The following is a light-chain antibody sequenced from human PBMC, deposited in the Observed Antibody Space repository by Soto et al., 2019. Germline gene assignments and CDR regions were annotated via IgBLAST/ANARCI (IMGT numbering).Light chain of an antibody. J-gene: IGKJ3*01. CDR1: QNITNS. V-gene: IGKV1-39*01. CDR2: SAS. CDR3: QQSYSTPFT. Sequence: DIPMTQSPSSLSASVGDRVTITCRASQNITNSLSWYQHKPGKAPQLLIYSASSLQSGVPSRFSGRGSGTYFTLTISGLQPEHFATYFCQQSYSTPFTFGPGTKVHIK.